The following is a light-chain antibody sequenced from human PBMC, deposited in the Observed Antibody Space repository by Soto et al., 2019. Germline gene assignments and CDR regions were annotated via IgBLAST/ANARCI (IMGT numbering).Light chain of an antibody. Sequence: QSALTQPASVSGSPGQSITISCTGTSSDVGGYNYVSWYQQHPGKAPQLMIYEVSKRPSGFPDRFSGSKSGNTASLTVSGLQAEDEADYYCNSYAGSNNWVFGGGTKLTVL. J-gene: IGLJ3*02. V-gene: IGLV2-8*01. CDR3: NSYAGSNNWV. CDR2: EVS. CDR1: SSDVGGYNY.